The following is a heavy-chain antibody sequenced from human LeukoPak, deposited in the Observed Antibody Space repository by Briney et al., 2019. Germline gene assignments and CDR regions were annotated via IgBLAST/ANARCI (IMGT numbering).Heavy chain of an antibody. J-gene: IGHJ4*02. V-gene: IGHV2-5*01. CDR2: IYWNDDK. D-gene: IGHD3-10*01. CDR1: GFSVRTGRGD. CDR3: AHRPYDGSGRHLFDY. Sequence: SGPPLLHPPPTLTLTCTLSGFSVRTGRGDVGWIRQPPGKALEWLALIYWNDDKLYSPTLKSKLTITKDTSKNQVVLTITNMYPVDTATYYCAHRPYDGSGRHLFDYWGQGTLVTVSS.